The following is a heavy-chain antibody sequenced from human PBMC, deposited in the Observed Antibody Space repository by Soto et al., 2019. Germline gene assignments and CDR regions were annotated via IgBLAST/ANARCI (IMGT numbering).Heavy chain of an antibody. CDR1: GFPFSSHA. CDR2: ISDDRSNL. V-gene: IGHV3-30*18. Sequence: GGSLRLSCAASGFPFSSHAMHWVRQAPGKGLEWVTFISDDRSNLYYGNPVKGRFTISRDNSKNTLYLQMNSLRAEDTAVYYCAKAGRDFWSGRSFFDYWGQGTQVTVSS. CDR3: AKAGRDFWSGRSFFDY. J-gene: IGHJ4*02. D-gene: IGHD3-3*01.